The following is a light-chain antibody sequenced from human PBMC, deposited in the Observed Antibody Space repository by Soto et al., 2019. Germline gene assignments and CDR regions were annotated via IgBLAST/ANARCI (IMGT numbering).Light chain of an antibody. V-gene: IGKV1-5*03. Sequence: DIQMTQSPSTLSGSVGDRVTITCRASQTISSWLAWYQQKPGKAPKLLIYKASTLKSGVPSRFSGSGSGTEFTLTISSLQPDDFATYYCQRYNSYSEAFGQGPKVEL. CDR2: KAS. CDR1: QTISSW. CDR3: QRYNSYSEA. J-gene: IGKJ1*01.